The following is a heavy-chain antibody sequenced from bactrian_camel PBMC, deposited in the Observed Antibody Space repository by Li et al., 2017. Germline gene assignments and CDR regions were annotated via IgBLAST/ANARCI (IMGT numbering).Heavy chain of an antibody. CDR1: GFTFTSSS. CDR2: LYSDASNT. J-gene: IGHJ7*01. Sequence: HVQLVESGGGLVQPGGFLRLSCTASGFTFTSSSMNWVRQAPGKGLEWVSSLYSDASNTYAADSVKGRFTISRDNAKNTLYLQLNSLKIEDAAMYYCAKAYYDAMDYLGKGTQVTVS. V-gene: IGHV3S6*01.